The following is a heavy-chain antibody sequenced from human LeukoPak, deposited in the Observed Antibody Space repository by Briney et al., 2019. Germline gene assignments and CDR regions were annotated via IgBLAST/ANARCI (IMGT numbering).Heavy chain of an antibody. J-gene: IGHJ4*02. CDR3: ARRIITAAGLRTLDC. CDR2: MNPNSGNT. D-gene: IGHD6-13*01. CDR1: GYTFTSYD. Sequence: ASVKVSCKASGYTFTSYDINWVRQATGQGLEWMGWMNPNSGNTGYTQKFQGRVAMTRNTSISTAYMELSSLRSEDTAVYYCARRIITAAGLRTLDCWGQGTLVTVSS. V-gene: IGHV1-8*01.